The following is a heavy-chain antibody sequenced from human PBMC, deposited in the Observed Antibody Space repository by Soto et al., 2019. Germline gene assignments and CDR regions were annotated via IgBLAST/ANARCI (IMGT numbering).Heavy chain of an antibody. D-gene: IGHD2-8*01. V-gene: IGHV5-10-1*04. J-gene: IGHJ4*02. CDR3: ARRMYESVTGLNFHNDLDS. Sequence: PGESPKTPCKGPGYNFAGYWITRVRQKPGKGAEGMGRIDLSDSQTYYSPPFRGQVTLPLTKSITTVFLPCSNLRASDTARYFCARRMYESVTGLNFHNDLDSWGQGT. CDR2: IDLSDSQT. CDR1: GYNFAGYW.